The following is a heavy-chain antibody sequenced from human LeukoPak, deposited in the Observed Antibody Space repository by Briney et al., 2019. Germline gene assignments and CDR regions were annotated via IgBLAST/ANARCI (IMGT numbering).Heavy chain of an antibody. J-gene: IGHJ6*03. CDR1: GFTFSNYA. CDR3: AEYGSGWALYYYYYMDV. Sequence: GGSLRLSCAASGFTFSNYAMSWVRQAPGKGLEWVSGLSGSGTKTYYADSVKGRFTVSRDNSKNTLYLQMNSLRAEDTAVYYCAEYGSGWALYYYYYMDVWGKGTTVTVSS. D-gene: IGHD6-19*01. CDR2: LSGSGTKT. V-gene: IGHV3-23*01.